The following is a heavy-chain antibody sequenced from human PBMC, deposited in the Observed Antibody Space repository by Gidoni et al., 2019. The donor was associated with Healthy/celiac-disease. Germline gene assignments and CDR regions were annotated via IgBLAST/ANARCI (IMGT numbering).Heavy chain of an antibody. Sequence: QVQLQQWGAGLLKPSETLSLTCAVYGGSFSGYYWSWIRQPPGKGLEWIGEINHSGSTNYNPSLKSRVTISVDTSKNQFSLKLSSVTAADTAVYYCARASYQSRRRDYYYMDVWGKGTTVTVSS. V-gene: IGHV4-34*01. CDR1: GGSFSGYY. CDR3: ARASYQSRRRDYYYMDV. J-gene: IGHJ6*03. D-gene: IGHD2-2*01. CDR2: INHSGST.